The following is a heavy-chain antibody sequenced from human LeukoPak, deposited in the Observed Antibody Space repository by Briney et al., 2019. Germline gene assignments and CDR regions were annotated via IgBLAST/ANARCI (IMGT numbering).Heavy chain of an antibody. Sequence: SETLSLTCTVSGGSISSYYWSWIRQPAGKGLEWIGRIYTSGSTNYNPSLKSRVTMSVDTSKNQFSLKLSSETAADTAVYYCARDGSSSSWEPDAFDIWGQGTMVTVSS. V-gene: IGHV4-4*07. CDR1: GGSISSYY. CDR3: ARDGSSSSWEPDAFDI. J-gene: IGHJ3*02. CDR2: IYTSGST. D-gene: IGHD6-13*01.